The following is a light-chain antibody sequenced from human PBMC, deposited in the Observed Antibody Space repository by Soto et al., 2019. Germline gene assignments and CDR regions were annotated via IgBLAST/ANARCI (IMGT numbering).Light chain of an antibody. V-gene: IGKV2-30*02. CDR2: KVS. Sequence: DVVMTQSPLSLPVTLGQPASISCRSNQSLVHRDGIAYFSWFQQRPGRSPRRLIYKVSNRDSGVPARFSGSGSGTDLALNISRAEAEDVGVYYCMEGTHWPITFGQGTRLAIK. CDR3: MEGTHWPIT. J-gene: IGKJ5*01. CDR1: QSLVHRDGIAY.